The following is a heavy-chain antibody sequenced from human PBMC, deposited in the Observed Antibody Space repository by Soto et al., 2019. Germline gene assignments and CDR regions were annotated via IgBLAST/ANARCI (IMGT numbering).Heavy chain of an antibody. CDR2: IYYGGNT. CDR1: GDSMSRTSYY. CDR3: ARHAQLELDGY. D-gene: IGHD1-1*01. V-gene: IGHV4-39*01. Sequence: QLQLQESGPGLVKPAETLSLTCTVSGDSMSRTSYYWGWIRQPPGKGLEWIGSIYYGGNTHYNPSLKSRATIFVDTSKNQFSLKLSSVTAADTAVYYCARHAQLELDGYWGQGTLVSVSS. J-gene: IGHJ4*02.